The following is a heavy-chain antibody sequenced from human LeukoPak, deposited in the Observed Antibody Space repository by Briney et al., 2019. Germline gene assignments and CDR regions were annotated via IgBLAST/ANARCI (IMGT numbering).Heavy chain of an antibody. J-gene: IGHJ5*02. Sequence: SQTLSLTCTVSGGSISSGGYYWSWIRQHPGKGLEWIGYISYSGSTYYNPSLKSRVTISVDTSKNQFFLKLSSVTAADAAVYYCARRVPVVTRWSDPWGQGTLVTVSS. CDR3: ARRVPVVTRWSDP. CDR2: ISYSGST. V-gene: IGHV4-31*03. D-gene: IGHD2-2*01. CDR1: GGSISSGGYY.